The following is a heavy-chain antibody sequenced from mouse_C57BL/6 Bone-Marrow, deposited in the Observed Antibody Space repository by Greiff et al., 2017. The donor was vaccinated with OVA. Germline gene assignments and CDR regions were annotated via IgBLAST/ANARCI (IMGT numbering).Heavy chain of an antibody. CDR1: GFTFSDFY. CDR2: SRNKANDYTT. V-gene: IGHV7-1*01. Sequence: DVMLVESGGGLVQSGRSLRLSCATSGFTFSDFYMEWVRQAPGKGLEWIAASRNKANDYTTEYSASVKGRFIVSRDTSQSILYLQMNALRAEDTAIYYGARDARAYDYDVPFAYWGQGTLVTVSA. D-gene: IGHD2-4*01. J-gene: IGHJ3*01. CDR3: ARDARAYDYDVPFAY.